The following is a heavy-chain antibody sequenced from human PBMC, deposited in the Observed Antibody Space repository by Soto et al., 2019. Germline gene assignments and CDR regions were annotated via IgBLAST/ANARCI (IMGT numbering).Heavy chain of an antibody. J-gene: IGHJ4*02. D-gene: IGHD3-3*01. CDR3: ATVLRFLEWPGD. Sequence: QLQLQASGPGLVKPSETLSLTCTVSGGSISSSSYYWGWIRQPPGKGLEGIGSIYYSGSTYYNPSLKSRVTISVDTSKNQFSLKLSSVTAADTAGYYCATVLRFLEWPGDWGQGTLVTVSS. CDR2: IYYSGST. CDR1: GGSISSSSYY. V-gene: IGHV4-39*01.